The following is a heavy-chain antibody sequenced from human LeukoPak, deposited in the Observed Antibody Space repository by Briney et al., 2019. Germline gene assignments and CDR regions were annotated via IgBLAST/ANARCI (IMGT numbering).Heavy chain of an antibody. J-gene: IGHJ2*01. CDR1: GFTFSSYE. D-gene: IGHD6-6*01. CDR2: INWNGGST. V-gene: IGHV3-20*04. Sequence: GGSLRLSCAASGFTFSSYEMNWVRQAPGKGLEWVSGINWNGGSTGYADSVKGRFTISRDNAKNSLYLQMNSLRAEDTALYYCARLREDEIEYSSSPAWYFDLWGRGTLVTVSS. CDR3: ARLREDEIEYSSSPAWYFDL.